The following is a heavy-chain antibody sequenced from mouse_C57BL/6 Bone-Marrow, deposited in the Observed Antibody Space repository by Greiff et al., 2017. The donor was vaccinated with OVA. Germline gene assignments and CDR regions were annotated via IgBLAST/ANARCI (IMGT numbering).Heavy chain of an antibody. D-gene: IGHD2-3*01. V-gene: IGHV1-74*01. CDR2: IHPSDSDT. Sequence: QVHVKQPGAELVKPGASVKVSCKASGYTFTSYWMHWVKQRPGQGLEWIGRIHPSDSDTNYNQKFKGKATLTVDKSSSTAYMQLSSLTSEDSAVYYCAIRGYYAPAGFAYWGQGTLVTVSA. CDR3: AIRGYYAPAGFAY. CDR1: GYTFTSYW. J-gene: IGHJ3*01.